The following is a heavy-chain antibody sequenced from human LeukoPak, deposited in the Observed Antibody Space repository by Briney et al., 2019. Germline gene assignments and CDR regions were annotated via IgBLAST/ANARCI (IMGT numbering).Heavy chain of an antibody. CDR1: DYSISSGYY. J-gene: IGHJ4*02. CDR3: ARVGAGWSGTYYFDY. Sequence: PSETLSLTCTVSDYSISSGYYWGWIRQLPGKGLEWIGTIYYSGSTHYSPSLKSRVSISLDTSRNKFSLKLSSVTAADTAVYYCARVGAGWSGTYYFDYWSQGTLVTVSS. D-gene: IGHD3-3*01. V-gene: IGHV4-38-2*02. CDR2: IYYSGST.